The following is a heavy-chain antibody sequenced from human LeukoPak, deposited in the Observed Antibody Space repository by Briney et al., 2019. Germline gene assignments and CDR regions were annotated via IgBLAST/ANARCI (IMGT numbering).Heavy chain of an antibody. J-gene: IGHJ4*02. CDR2: IYYSGST. V-gene: IGHV4-30-4*08. CDR1: GGSVSSGDYY. CDR3: ARVNTATLPFDY. Sequence: SETLSLTCTVSGGSVSSGDYYWSWIRQPPGKGLEWIGYIYYSGSTYYNPSLKSRVTISVDTSKNQFSLKLSSVTAADTAVYYCARVNTATLPFDYWGQGTLVTVSS. D-gene: IGHD5-18*01.